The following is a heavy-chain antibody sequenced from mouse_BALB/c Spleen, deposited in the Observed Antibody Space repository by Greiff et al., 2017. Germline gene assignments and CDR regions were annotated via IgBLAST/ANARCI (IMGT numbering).Heavy chain of an antibody. CDR3: ARDTSYYAMDY. D-gene: IGHD2-12*01. V-gene: IGHV5-9-4*01. CDR1: GFTFSSYA. Sequence: EVMLVESGGGLVKPGGSLKLSCAASGFTFSSYAMSWVRQSPEKRLEWVAEISSGGSYTYYPDTVTGRFTISRDNAKNTLYLEMSSLRSEDTAMYYCARDTSYYAMDYWGQGTSVTVSS. CDR2: ISSGGSYT. J-gene: IGHJ4*01.